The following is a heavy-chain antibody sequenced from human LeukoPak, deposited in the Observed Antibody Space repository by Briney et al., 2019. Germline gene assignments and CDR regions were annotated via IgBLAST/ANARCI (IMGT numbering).Heavy chain of an antibody. Sequence: KPSETLSLTCTVSGGSISSSSYYWGWIRQPPGKGLEWIGSIYYSGSTYYNPSLKSRVTISVDTSKNQFSLKLSSVTAADTAVYYCARPHNALYYYDSSGKGWFDPWGQGTLVTVSS. CDR1: GGSISSSSYY. CDR3: ARPHNALYYYDSSGKGWFDP. J-gene: IGHJ5*02. V-gene: IGHV4-39*07. D-gene: IGHD3-22*01. CDR2: IYYSGST.